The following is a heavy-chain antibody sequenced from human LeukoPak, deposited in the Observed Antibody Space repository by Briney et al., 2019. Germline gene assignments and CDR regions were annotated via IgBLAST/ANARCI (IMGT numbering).Heavy chain of an antibody. D-gene: IGHD2-8*01. Sequence: GESLRLSCAASPFIFTNSAMSWVLQAPGGGLEWVSAIGGGGVTKFYADSVRGRFSISKDNSKNTLYLQMNSLRAEDTAVYYCAKLIMYDDPRGYFQHWGQGILVTVS. CDR1: PFIFTNSA. J-gene: IGHJ1*01. V-gene: IGHV3-23*01. CDR3: AKLIMYDDPRGYFQH. CDR2: IGGGGVTK.